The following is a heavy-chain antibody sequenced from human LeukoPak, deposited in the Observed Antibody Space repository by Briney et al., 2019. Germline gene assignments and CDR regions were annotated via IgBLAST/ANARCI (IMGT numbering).Heavy chain of an antibody. CDR2: IDPNGGT. CDR1: GGSFSGYH. CDR3: GRGQEVRWPPPIY. Sequence: SETLSLTCAVYGGSFSGYHWTWIRQPPGKGLEWIGEIDPNGGTNYKPSLKNRVTMSLDTSKNQFSLKLGSVTAADTAVYYCGRGQEVRWPPPIYWGQGTLVTVSS. D-gene: IGHD4-23*01. V-gene: IGHV4-34*01. J-gene: IGHJ4*02.